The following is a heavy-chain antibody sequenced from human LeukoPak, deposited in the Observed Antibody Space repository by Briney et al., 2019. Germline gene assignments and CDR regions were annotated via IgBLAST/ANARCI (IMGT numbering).Heavy chain of an antibody. Sequence: PGGALRLSCAASGCTFTGQSMSWVRQAPGKGLEWVSFIGIWSSPIYYADSVRGRFTISRDNAKNSIYLQMNSLRVEDTAVYYCAKPGGVVVPAASYYFDYWGQGTLVTVSS. D-gene: IGHD2-2*01. J-gene: IGHJ4*02. V-gene: IGHV3-48*01. CDR2: IGIWSSPI. CDR3: AKPGGVVVPAASYYFDY. CDR1: GCTFTGQS.